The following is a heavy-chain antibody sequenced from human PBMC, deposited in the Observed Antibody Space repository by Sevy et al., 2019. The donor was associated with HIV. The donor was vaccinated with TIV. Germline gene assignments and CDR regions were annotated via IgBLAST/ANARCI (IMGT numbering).Heavy chain of an antibody. Sequence: ASVKVSCNASGYTFTTYDINWVRQATGQGLEWMGWMNPNSGNTGFAQKFQGRVTLTRNTSINTAYMELSSLRSEDTAVYYCARHRRAFDIWGQGTMVTVSS. CDR3: ARHRRAFDI. CDR1: GYTFTTYD. CDR2: MNPNSGNT. J-gene: IGHJ3*02. V-gene: IGHV1-8*01.